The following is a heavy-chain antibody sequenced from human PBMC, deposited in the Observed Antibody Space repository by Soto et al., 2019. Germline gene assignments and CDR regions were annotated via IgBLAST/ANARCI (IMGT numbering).Heavy chain of an antibody. CDR3: ASQPTLYYDFWSGYYSPDYGMDV. Sequence: PSETLSLTCALYGGSFSGYYWSWIRQPPGKGLEWIGEINHSGSTNYNPSLKSRVTISVDTSKNQFSLKLSSVTAADTAVYYCASQPTLYYDFWSGYYSPDYGMDVWGQGTTVTVSS. J-gene: IGHJ6*02. D-gene: IGHD3-3*01. CDR2: INHSGST. V-gene: IGHV4-34*01. CDR1: GGSFSGYY.